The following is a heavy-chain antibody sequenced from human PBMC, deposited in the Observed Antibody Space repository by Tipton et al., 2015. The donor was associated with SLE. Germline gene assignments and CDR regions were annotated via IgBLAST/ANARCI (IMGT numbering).Heavy chain of an antibody. D-gene: IGHD3-22*01. Sequence: TLSLTCSVSGYSINSWYFWGWVRQPPGKGLEWIATIHHTGSTYYKPALKSRATISGDTSKHQFSLTLNSVTAADTAVYFCARQPYYESPFDYWGQETLVTVSS. CDR1: GYSINSWYF. V-gene: IGHV4-38-2*01. CDR3: ARQPYYESPFDY. J-gene: IGHJ4*02. CDR2: IHHTGST.